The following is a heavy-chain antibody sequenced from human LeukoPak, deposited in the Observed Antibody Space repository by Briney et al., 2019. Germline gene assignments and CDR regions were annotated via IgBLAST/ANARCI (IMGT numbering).Heavy chain of an antibody. D-gene: IGHD3-3*01. CDR2: IIPILGIA. CDR1: GGTFSSYA. Sequence: KVSCKASGGTFSSYAISWVRQAPGQGLEWMGRIIPILGIANYAQKFQGRVTITADKSTSTAYMELSSLRSEDTAVYYCAREGPNYDFWSGYHFDYWGQGTLVTVSS. J-gene: IGHJ4*02. CDR3: AREGPNYDFWSGYHFDY. V-gene: IGHV1-69*04.